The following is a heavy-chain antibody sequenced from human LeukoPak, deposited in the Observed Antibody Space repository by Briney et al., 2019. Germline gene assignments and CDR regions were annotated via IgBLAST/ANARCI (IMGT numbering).Heavy chain of an antibody. CDR3: ARDGYYYDSSVDY. J-gene: IGHJ4*02. CDR1: GFTFSSYS. V-gene: IGHV3-21*01. D-gene: IGHD3-22*01. Sequence: GGSLRLSCAASGFTFSSYSMNWVRQAPGKGLEWVSSISSSSYIYYADSVKGRFTISRDNAKNSLHLQMNSLRAEDTAVYYCARDGYYYDSSVDYWGQGTLVTVSS. CDR2: ISSSSYI.